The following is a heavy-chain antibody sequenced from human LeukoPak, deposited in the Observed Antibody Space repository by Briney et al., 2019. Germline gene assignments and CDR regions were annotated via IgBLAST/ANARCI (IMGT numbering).Heavy chain of an antibody. J-gene: IGHJ3*02. Sequence: GGSLRPSCAASGFTFSSYAMHWVRQAPGKGLEWVAVISYDGSNKYYADSVKGRFTISRDNSKNTLYLQMNSLRAEDTAVYYCARERYDYVWGTPDAFDIWGQGTMVTVSS. CDR2: ISYDGSNK. V-gene: IGHV3-30-3*01. D-gene: IGHD3-16*01. CDR1: GFTFSSYA. CDR3: ARERYDYVWGTPDAFDI.